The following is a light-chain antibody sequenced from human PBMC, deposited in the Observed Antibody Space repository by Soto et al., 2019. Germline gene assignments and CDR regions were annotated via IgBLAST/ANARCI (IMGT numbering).Light chain of an antibody. CDR2: GNS. CDR3: QSYDSSLSRV. CDR1: SSNIGAGHD. V-gene: IGLV1-40*01. J-gene: IGLJ2*01. Sequence: QSVLTQPPSVSGAPGQRVTLSCTGSSSNIGAGHDVHWYQQLPGTAPTLTISGNSNRPSGVPDRFSGSKSGTSASLAITGLQAENEDDYYCQSYDSSLSRVFGGGTKLTVL.